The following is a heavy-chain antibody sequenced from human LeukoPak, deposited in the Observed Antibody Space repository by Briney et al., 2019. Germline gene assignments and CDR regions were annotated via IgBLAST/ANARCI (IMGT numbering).Heavy chain of an antibody. CDR3: SRQVVGNDY. CDR2: INHSGYT. D-gene: IGHD3-22*01. V-gene: IGHV4-34*01. J-gene: IGHJ4*02. Sequence: SETLSLTCAVYGESSFSSYYWSWIRQTPGGALEWIGEINHSGYTNYNPSLKSRVTLSIDTSKNQFSLRVTSVTAADTAVYYCSRQVVGNDYWGQGALVTVSS. CDR1: GESSFSSYY.